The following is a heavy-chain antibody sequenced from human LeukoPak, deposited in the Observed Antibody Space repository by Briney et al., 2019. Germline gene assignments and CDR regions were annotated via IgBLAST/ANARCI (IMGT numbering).Heavy chain of an antibody. D-gene: IGHD3-22*01. V-gene: IGHV4-39*07. J-gene: IGHJ5*02. CDR3: ARPLYYYDSSGYDL. CDR1: GGSITSSSYY. CDR2: IYYSGRT. Sequence: SETLSLTCTVSGGSITSSSYYWPWVRQPPGNGLQWIGSIYYSGRTSYNPSLNSPLPISIDPPQNQFSLRMNSVTAADTAVCYCARPLYYYDSSGYDLWGQGALVTVSS.